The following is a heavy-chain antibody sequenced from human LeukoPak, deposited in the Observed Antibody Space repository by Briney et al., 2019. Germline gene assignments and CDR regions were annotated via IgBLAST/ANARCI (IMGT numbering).Heavy chain of an antibody. CDR3: AREDGTDDWILRSRILYWFDP. CDR2: ISAYNGNT. J-gene: IGHJ5*02. CDR1: GYTFTSYG. Sequence: ASVKVSCKASGYTFTSYGISWVRQAPGQGLEWMGWISAYNGNTNYAQKLQGRVTMTTDTSTSTAYMELRSLRSDDTAVYYCAREDGTDDWILRSRILYWFDPWGQGTLVTVSS. V-gene: IGHV1-18*01. D-gene: IGHD3-9*01.